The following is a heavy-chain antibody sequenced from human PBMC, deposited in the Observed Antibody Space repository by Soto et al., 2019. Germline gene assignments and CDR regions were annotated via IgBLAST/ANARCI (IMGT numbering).Heavy chain of an antibody. CDR1: GFTFSSYW. CDR2: INSDGSST. V-gene: IGHV3-74*01. CDR3: ARDFYGSGSYYQYIPYYFDY. J-gene: IGHJ4*02. D-gene: IGHD3-10*01. Sequence: GESLKISCAASGFTFSSYWMHWVRQAPGKGLVWVSRINSDGSSTSYADSVKGRFTISRDNAKNTLYLQMNSLRAEDTAVYYCARDFYGSGSYYQYIPYYFDYWGQGTLVTVSS.